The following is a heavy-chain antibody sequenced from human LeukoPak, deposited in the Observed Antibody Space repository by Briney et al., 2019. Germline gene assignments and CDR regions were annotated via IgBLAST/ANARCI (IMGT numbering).Heavy chain of an antibody. CDR1: GFAFSTYA. Sequence: PGGSLRLSCAASGFAFSTYAMSWVRQAPGKGLEWVSAISGSGDSTYYADSVKGRFTISRDNSKNTLYLQMNSLRAEDTAVYYCARDLHYYVAMDVWGQGTTVTVSS. CDR2: ISGSGDST. CDR3: ARDLHYYVAMDV. D-gene: IGHD3-10*02. V-gene: IGHV3-23*01. J-gene: IGHJ6*02.